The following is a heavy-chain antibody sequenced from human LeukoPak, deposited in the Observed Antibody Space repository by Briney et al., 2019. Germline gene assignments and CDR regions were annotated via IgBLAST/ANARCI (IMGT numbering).Heavy chain of an antibody. D-gene: IGHD3-22*01. V-gene: IGHV3-23*01. J-gene: IGHJ4*02. CDR1: GIPLSNYG. Sequence: PGGSLRLSCPVPGIPLSNYGMSWVRQAPGKGLEWVAVISGSGGSTNYADSVKGRFSISRDNPKNTLYLQMNSLRAEDTAVYFCAKRGVVIRVILVGFHKEAYYFDSWGQGALVTVSS. CDR2: ISGSGGST. CDR3: AKRGVVIRVILVGFHKEAYYFDS.